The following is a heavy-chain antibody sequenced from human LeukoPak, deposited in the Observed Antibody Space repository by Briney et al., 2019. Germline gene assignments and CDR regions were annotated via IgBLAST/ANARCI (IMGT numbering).Heavy chain of an antibody. CDR1: GFTFSSYS. D-gene: IGHD2-2*02. Sequence: GGSLRLSCAASGFTFSSYSMTWVRQAPGKGLEWVSSISSSSYIYYADSVKGRFTISRDNAKNSLYLQMNSLRAEDTAVYYCARGDPIVVVPAAILGAFDIWGQGTMVTVSS. CDR2: ISSSSYI. J-gene: IGHJ3*02. CDR3: ARGDPIVVVPAAILGAFDI. V-gene: IGHV3-21*01.